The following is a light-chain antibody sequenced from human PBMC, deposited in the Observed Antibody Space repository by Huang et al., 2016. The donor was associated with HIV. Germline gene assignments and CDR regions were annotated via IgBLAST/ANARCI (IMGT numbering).Light chain of an antibody. J-gene: IGKJ1*01. V-gene: IGKV3-15*01. CDR2: GAS. CDR1: QNVSTN. CDR3: QHYDNWARAT. Sequence: EIVMTQSPVTLSVSPGESATLSCRASQNVSTNLAWYQHKPGRAPRLLIYGASTRTTSVPARFSAGGSGTQFTLTVGGLRSDDFAVYYCQHYDNWARATFGQGTKLEFK.